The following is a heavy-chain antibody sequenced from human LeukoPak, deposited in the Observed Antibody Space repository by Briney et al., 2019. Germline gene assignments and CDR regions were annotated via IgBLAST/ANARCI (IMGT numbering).Heavy chain of an antibody. Sequence: ASVKVSCTASGGTFSSYAISWVRQAPGQGLEWMGGIIPIFGTANYAQKFQGRVTITADESTSTAYMELSSLRSEDTAVYYCARDPPRYSSGWLGAHSGYYYGMDVWGQGTTVTVSS. CDR3: ARDPPRYSSGWLGAHSGYYYGMDV. J-gene: IGHJ6*02. D-gene: IGHD6-19*01. CDR1: GGTFSSYA. CDR2: IIPIFGTA. V-gene: IGHV1-69*13.